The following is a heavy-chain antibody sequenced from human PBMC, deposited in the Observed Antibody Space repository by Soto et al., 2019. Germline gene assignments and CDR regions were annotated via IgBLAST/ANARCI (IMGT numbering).Heavy chain of an antibody. CDR1: GYTLTELS. CDR3: ATDLTTVTSFDY. V-gene: IGHV1-24*01. D-gene: IGHD4-17*01. Sequence: ASVKVSCKVSGYTLTELSMHWVRQAPGKGLEWMGGFDPEDGETIYAQKFQGRVTMTEETSTDTAYMELNSLRSEDTAVYYCATDLTTVTSFDYWGQGTLVTVSS. CDR2: FDPEDGET. J-gene: IGHJ4*02.